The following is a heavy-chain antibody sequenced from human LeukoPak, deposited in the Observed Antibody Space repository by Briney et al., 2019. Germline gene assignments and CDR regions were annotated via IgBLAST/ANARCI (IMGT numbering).Heavy chain of an antibody. CDR3: ARHGDYCFDL. Sequence: GGSLRLSCAASRFILSRSWMGWVRHAPGKGLEWVANIKQDETSKYDVDSVMGRFTISRDNAENSVYLQMNSLSAGDTAVYYCARHGDYCFDLWGPGTRVTVSS. V-gene: IGHV3-7*02. CDR2: IKQDETSK. D-gene: IGHD2-21*01. J-gene: IGHJ4*02. CDR1: RFILSRSW.